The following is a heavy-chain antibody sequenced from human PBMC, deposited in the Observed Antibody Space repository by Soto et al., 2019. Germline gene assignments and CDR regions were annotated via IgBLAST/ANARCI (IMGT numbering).Heavy chain of an antibody. CDR2: ISAYNGNT. CDR1: GYTFTSYG. Sequence: ASVKVSCKASGYTFTSYGISWVRQAPGQGLEWMGWISAYNGNTNYAQKLQGRVTMTTDTSTSTAYMELRSLRSDDTAVYYCARDRDIVVVTAIRVNTPVDVWGQGTTVTVSS. D-gene: IGHD2-21*02. V-gene: IGHV1-18*01. CDR3: ARDRDIVVVTAIRVNTPVDV. J-gene: IGHJ6*02.